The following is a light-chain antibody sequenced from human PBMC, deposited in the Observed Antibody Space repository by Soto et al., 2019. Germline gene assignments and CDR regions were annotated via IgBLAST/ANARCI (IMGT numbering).Light chain of an antibody. CDR2: AAS. Sequence: IVLSQSPATLSVSPGERVTFSCKASLFIANHLAWYQHKPGQSPRLLIHAASTGAPGVPARFSGSWSGAEFTLTIDSLQSDDSAIYYCQQYYRWPVTFGGGTKVAIK. V-gene: IGKV3-15*01. J-gene: IGKJ4*01. CDR1: LFIANH. CDR3: QQYYRWPVT.